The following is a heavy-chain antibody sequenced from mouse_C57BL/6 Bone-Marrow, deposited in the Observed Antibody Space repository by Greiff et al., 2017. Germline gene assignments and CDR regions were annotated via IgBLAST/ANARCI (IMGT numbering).Heavy chain of an antibody. D-gene: IGHD1-1*01. CDR1: GYTFTDYY. J-gene: IGHJ2*01. V-gene: IGHV1-76*01. Sequence: QVQLQQSGAELVRPGASVKLSCKASGYTFTDYYINWVQQRPGQGLEWIARIYPGSGNTYYNEQFKGKDTLTAEKSSSTAYMQLSSLTSENSAVYIYAKVPYYYGSSQGYCDVWGKGTTLTVAS. CDR2: IYPGSGNT. CDR3: AKVPYYYGSSQGYCDV.